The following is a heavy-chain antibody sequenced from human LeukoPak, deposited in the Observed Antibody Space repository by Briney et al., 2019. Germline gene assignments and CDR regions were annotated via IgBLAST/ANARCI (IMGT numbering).Heavy chain of an antibody. Sequence: GRSLRLSCAASGFTFSSYAMHWVRQAPGKGLEWVAVISYDGSNKYCADSVKGRFTISRDNSKNTLYLQMNSLRAEDTAVYYCARDRDGYNLSWGQGTLVTVSS. J-gene: IGHJ4*02. CDR3: ARDRDGYNLS. CDR1: GFTFSSYA. D-gene: IGHD5-24*01. CDR2: ISYDGSNK. V-gene: IGHV3-30*04.